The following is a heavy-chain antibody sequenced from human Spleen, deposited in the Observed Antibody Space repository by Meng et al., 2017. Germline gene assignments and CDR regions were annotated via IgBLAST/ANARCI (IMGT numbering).Heavy chain of an antibody. CDR2: IRGSGSST. D-gene: IGHD5-18*01. J-gene: IGHJ3*01. V-gene: IGHV3-23*01. CDR3: VKDWQLWLQNAFDV. CDR1: GFTFSSYA. Sequence: GESLKISCAASGFTFSSYAMSWVRQAPGKGLEWVSGIRGSGSSTYYADSVKGRFTISRDNSKNTLFLQMNSLRADDSALYYCVKDWQLWLQNAFDVWGQGTLVTVSS.